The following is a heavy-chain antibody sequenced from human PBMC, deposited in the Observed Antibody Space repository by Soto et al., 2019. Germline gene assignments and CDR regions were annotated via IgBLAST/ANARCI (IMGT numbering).Heavy chain of an antibody. D-gene: IGHD6-6*01. CDR2: IYHSGST. CDR1: GGSISSYS. CDR3: ARAYGSSGNWFDP. Sequence: SETLSLTCTVSGGSISSYSWSWIRQPPGKGLEWIGYIYHSGSTNYNPSLKSRVTISVDRSKNQFSLKLSSVTAADTAVYYCARAYGSSGNWFDPWGQGTQVTVSS. V-gene: IGHV4-59*12. J-gene: IGHJ5*02.